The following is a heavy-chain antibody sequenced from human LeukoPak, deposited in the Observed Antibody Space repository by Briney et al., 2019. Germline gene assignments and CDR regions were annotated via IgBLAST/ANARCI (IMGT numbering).Heavy chain of an antibody. V-gene: IGHV4-30-4*08. CDR2: IYYSGST. J-gene: IGHJ4*02. D-gene: IGHD2-2*01. CDR3: ARDCSSTSQSYFDY. CDR1: GGSISSGDYY. Sequence: SQTLSLTCTVSGGSISSGDYYWRWIRQPPGKGLEWIGYIYYSGSTYYNPSLKSRVTISVDTSKNQFSLKLSSVTAADTAVYYCARDCSSTSQSYFDYWGQGTLVTVSS.